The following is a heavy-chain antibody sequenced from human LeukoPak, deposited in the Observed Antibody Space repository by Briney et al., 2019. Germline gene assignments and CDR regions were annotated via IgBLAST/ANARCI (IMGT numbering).Heavy chain of an antibody. V-gene: IGHV6-1*01. Sequence: SQTLSLTFAISGDSVSSNSAAWNWLRQSPSRGLEWLGRTYYRSKWYNDYAVSVKSRITINPDTSKNQFSLQLNSVTPEDTAVYYCARGDIAVAGTSYYYYYGMDVWGQGTTVTVSS. J-gene: IGHJ6*02. CDR1: GDSVSSNSAA. CDR3: ARGDIAVAGTSYYYYYGMDV. CDR2: TYYRSKWYN. D-gene: IGHD6-19*01.